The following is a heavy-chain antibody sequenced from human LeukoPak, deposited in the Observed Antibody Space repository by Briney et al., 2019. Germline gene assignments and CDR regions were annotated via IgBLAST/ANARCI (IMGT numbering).Heavy chain of an antibody. CDR3: ARGSPVDTAMGDWD. Sequence: PGGSLRLSCGASGFTFSNYGMLWVRQAPGKGLEWVAFIRYDGNNKLYADSMKGRFTISRDNSKNTLYLHINSLRAEDTAVYYCARGSPVDTAMGDWDWGQGTLVTVSS. CDR2: IRYDGNNK. V-gene: IGHV3-30*02. CDR1: GFTFSNYG. D-gene: IGHD5-18*01. J-gene: IGHJ4*02.